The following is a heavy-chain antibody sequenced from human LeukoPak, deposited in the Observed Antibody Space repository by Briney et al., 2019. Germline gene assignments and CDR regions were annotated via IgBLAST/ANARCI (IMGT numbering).Heavy chain of an antibody. V-gene: IGHV3-23*01. J-gene: IGHJ4*02. CDR3: AKLVNPAVAVDY. CDR1: GFTFSNYA. CDR2: ITGGGGGT. D-gene: IGHD2-8*02. Sequence: GGSLRVSCAASGFTFSNYAMSWVRQAPGKGLEWVSTITGGGGGTYYADSVKGRFTISRDNSKNTLYLQMNSLRVEDSAVYYCAKLVNPAVAVDYWGQGILVAVSS.